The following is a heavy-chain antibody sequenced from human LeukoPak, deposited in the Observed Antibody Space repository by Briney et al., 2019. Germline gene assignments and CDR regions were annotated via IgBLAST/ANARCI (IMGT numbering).Heavy chain of an antibody. V-gene: IGHV1-3*01. CDR3: ASSPPKEWELAYFDY. D-gene: IGHD1-26*01. CDR1: GYTFTSYA. CDR2: INAGNGNT. J-gene: IGHJ4*02. Sequence: GASVKVSCKASGYTFTSYAMHWVRQAPGQRLEWMGWINAGNGNTKYSQKFQGRVTITRDTSASTAYMELSSLRSEDTAVYYCASSPPKEWELAYFDYWGQGTLVTVSS.